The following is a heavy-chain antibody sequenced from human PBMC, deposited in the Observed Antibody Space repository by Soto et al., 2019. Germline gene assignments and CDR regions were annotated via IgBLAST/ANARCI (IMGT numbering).Heavy chain of an antibody. V-gene: IGHV4-59*01. J-gene: IGHJ4*02. Sequence: SETPFPTRTVPCGFIRNYYWTWVRQPPGKGLEWIGYIYYTGSTKYDPSLKSRVTISLDTSKNQFSLNLNSVTAADTAVYYCARITASPNSGYFDYWGQGTLVTVSS. CDR1: CGFIRNYY. CDR2: IYYTGST. CDR3: ARITASPNSGYFDY. D-gene: IGHD7-27*01.